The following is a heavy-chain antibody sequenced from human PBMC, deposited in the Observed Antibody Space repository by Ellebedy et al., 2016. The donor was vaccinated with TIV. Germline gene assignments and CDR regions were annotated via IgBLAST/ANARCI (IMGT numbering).Heavy chain of an antibody. J-gene: IGHJ3*02. CDR2: IIPILDIT. D-gene: IGHD5-24*01. Sequence: AASVKVSCKASGGTFSSYSINWARQAPGQGPEWMGRIIPILDITNYAQKFQGRVTITADKSTNTVYMEMNSLRFDDTAVYYCARPDGYNGNADDAFGIWGQGTLVTVSS. CDR1: GGTFSSYS. CDR3: ARPDGYNGNADDAFGI. V-gene: IGHV1-69*02.